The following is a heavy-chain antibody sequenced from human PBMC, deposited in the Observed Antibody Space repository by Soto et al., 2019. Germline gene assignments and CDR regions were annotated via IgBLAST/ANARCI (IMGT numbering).Heavy chain of an antibody. CDR2: ISYDGSNK. D-gene: IGHD3-10*01. CDR3: ARSYGSGTAYSYGMDV. CDR1: GFTFSSYA. V-gene: IGHV3-30-3*01. Sequence: GGSLRLSCAASGFTFSSYAMHWVRQAPGKGLEWVAVISYDGSNKYYADSVKGRFTISRDNSKNTLYLQMNSLRAEDTAVYYCARSYGSGTAYSYGMDVWGQGTTVTVSS. J-gene: IGHJ6*02.